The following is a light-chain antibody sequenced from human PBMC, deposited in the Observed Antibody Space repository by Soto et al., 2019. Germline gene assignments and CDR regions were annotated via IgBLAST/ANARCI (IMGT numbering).Light chain of an antibody. Sequence: QSALTQPASVSGSPGQSITISCTGTSNDIGANNYVSWYQHHPGKAPKILIYEDANRPSGVSHRFSGSKSGNTASLPISGLQAEDEADYFCTSYTSTTTLVFGGGTKRTVL. CDR3: TSYTSTTTLV. CDR1: SNDIGANNY. V-gene: IGLV2-14*01. CDR2: EDA. J-gene: IGLJ3*02.